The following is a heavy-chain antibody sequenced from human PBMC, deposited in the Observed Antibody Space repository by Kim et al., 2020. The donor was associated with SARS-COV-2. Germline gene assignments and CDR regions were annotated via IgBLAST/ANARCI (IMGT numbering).Heavy chain of an antibody. J-gene: IGHJ4*02. D-gene: IGHD3-10*01. V-gene: IGHV3-15*01. CDR3: TTVTSRVWFSPPDY. Sequence: GGSLRLSCAASGFTFSNAWMSWVRQAPGKGLEWVGRIKSKTDGGTTDYAAPVKGRFTISRDDSKNTLYLQMNSLKTEDTAVYYCTTVTSRVWFSPPDYWGQGTLVTVSS. CDR1: GFTFSNAW. CDR2: IKSKTDGGTT.